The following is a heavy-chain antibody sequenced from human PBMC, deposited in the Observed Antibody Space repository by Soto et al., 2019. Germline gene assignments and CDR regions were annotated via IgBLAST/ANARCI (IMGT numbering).Heavy chain of an antibody. CDR1: GFTFGSRA. V-gene: IGHV3-23*01. J-gene: IGHJ4*01. D-gene: IGHD3-10*01. CDR3: ASGSKDSYPGSRIFDC. CDR2: ITDTGGDS. Sequence: GGALRLSCVASGFTFGSRAMSWVRQAPGEGLEWVSTITDTGGDSKSADSVRGRFAISRDNSRNTLHLQMSSLRAEDSAVYYCASGSKDSYPGSRIFDCWGRVTLVT.